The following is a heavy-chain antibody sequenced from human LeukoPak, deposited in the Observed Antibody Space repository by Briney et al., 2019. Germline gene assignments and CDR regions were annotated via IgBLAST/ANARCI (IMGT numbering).Heavy chain of an antibody. CDR3: ARDLPGYCSGGSCYSSDY. CDR1: GYTFTSYG. Sequence: ASVKVSCKASGYTFTSYGISWVRQAPGQGLEWMGWISAYTGNTNYAQKLQGRVTMTTDTSTSTAYMELRSLRADDTAVYYCARDLPGYCSGGSCYSSDYWGQGTLVTVSS. V-gene: IGHV1-18*01. D-gene: IGHD2-15*01. J-gene: IGHJ4*02. CDR2: ISAYTGNT.